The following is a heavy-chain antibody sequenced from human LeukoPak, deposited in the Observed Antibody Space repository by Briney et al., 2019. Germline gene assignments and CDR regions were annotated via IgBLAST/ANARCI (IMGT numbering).Heavy chain of an antibody. V-gene: IGHV4-34*01. CDR1: GGSFSGYY. J-gene: IGHJ4*02. Sequence: SETLSLTCAVYGGSFSGYYWNWIRQPPGKELGWIGEINYSGSTNYNPSLQSRVTISVDTSKKQFSLMLSSVTAADTAVYYCARNKYFRHWGQGTLVTVSS. CDR2: INYSGST. CDR3: ARNKYFRH. D-gene: IGHD3-9*01.